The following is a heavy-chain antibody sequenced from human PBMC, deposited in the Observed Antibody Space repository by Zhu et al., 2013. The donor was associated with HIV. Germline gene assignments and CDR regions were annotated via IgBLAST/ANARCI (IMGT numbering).Heavy chain of an antibody. CDR2: IIPIFGTA. CDR3: SRGVGAVGDGKRSFYFHGMDV. D-gene: IGHD3-16*01. CDR1: GGTFSSYA. V-gene: IGHV1-69*01. J-gene: IGHJ6*02. Sequence: QVQLVQSGAEVKKPGSSVKVSCKASGGTFSSYAISWVRQAPGQGLEWMGGIIPIFGTANYAQKFQGRITITADDSMSTVYMEMRSLTSADTGVYYCSRGVGAVGDGKRSFYFHGMDVWGQGTTVAVSS.